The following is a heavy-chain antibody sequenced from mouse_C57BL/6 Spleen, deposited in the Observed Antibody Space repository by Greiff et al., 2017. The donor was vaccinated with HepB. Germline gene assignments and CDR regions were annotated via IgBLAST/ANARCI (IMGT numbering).Heavy chain of an antibody. CDR3: ARGPYYYGSSWYFDY. J-gene: IGHJ2*01. Sequence: EVKVVESEGGLVQPGSSMKLSCTASGFTFSDYYMAWVRQVPEKGLEWVANINYDGSSTYYLDSLKSRFIISRDNAKNILYLQMSSLKSEDTATYYCARGPYYYGSSWYFDYWGQGTTLTVSS. D-gene: IGHD1-1*01. CDR1: GFTFSDYY. CDR2: INYDGSST. V-gene: IGHV5-16*01.